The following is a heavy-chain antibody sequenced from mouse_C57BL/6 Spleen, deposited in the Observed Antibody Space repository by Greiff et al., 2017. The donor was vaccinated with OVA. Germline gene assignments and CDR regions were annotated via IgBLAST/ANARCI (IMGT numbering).Heavy chain of an antibody. J-gene: IGHJ4*01. CDR1: GYTFTDYE. D-gene: IGHD1-1*01. Sequence: QVQLKESGAELVRPGASVTLSCKASGYTFTDYEMHWVKQTPVHGLEWIGAIDPETGGTAYNQKFKGKAILTADKSSSTAYMEIRSLTSEDSAGYYCTRYYGSRRGGDAMDYWGQGTSVTVSS. CDR2: IDPETGGT. CDR3: TRYYGSRRGGDAMDY. V-gene: IGHV1-15*01.